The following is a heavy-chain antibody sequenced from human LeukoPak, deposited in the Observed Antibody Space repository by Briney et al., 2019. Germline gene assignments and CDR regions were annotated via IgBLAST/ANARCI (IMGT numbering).Heavy chain of an antibody. CDR1: GFTFSSYG. CDR2: ISSSSSYI. D-gene: IGHD5-18*01. J-gene: IGHJ3*02. CDR3: ARDLPGDSYRGRYAFDI. V-gene: IGHV3-21*01. Sequence: GGSLRLSCAASGFTFSSYGMNWVRQAPGQGLEWVSCISSSSSYIYYADSVKGRFTISRDNSKNTLYLQMNSLRAEDTAVYYCARDLPGDSYRGRYAFDIRGQGTMVTVSS.